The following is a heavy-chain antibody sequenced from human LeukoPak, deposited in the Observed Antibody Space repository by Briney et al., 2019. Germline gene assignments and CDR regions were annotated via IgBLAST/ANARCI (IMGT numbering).Heavy chain of an antibody. Sequence: SETLSLTCAVYGGSFSGYYWSWIRQPPGKGLEWIGEINHSGSTNYNPSLKSRVTISVDTSKNQFSLKLSSVTAADTAVYYCARACWRGSSGTDFDYWGQGTLVTVSS. CDR2: INHSGST. CDR1: GGSFSGYY. D-gene: IGHD3-22*01. V-gene: IGHV4-34*01. CDR3: ARACWRGSSGTDFDY. J-gene: IGHJ4*02.